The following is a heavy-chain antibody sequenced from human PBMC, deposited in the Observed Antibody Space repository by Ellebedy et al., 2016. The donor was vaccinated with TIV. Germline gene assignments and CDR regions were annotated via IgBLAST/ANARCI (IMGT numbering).Heavy chain of an antibody. CDR1: GGSISTYS. J-gene: IGHJ4*02. CDR2: SYYTGST. CDR3: ARVSRYFEY. V-gene: IGHV4-59*01. Sequence: MPSETLSLTCTVSGGSISTYSWNWIRQPQGKGLEWIAYSYYTGSTNYNPPPKSRVTISVDTSKNQFSLNLSSVTAADTAVYYCARVSRYFEYWGQGILVPVSS.